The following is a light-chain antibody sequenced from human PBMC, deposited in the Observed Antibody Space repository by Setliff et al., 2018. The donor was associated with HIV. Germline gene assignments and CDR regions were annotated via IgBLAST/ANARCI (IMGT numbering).Light chain of an antibody. J-gene: IGLJ1*01. V-gene: IGLV3-21*04. CDR1: NIGTKS. Sequence: SYELTQPPSVSVAPGKTARITCGGYNIGTKSVHWYQEKSGQAPVLVIYNDSDRPSGIPERFSGSNSGNTATLTISRVEAGDEADFYCQVWDSRSHHFVFGTGTKVTVL. CDR2: NDS. CDR3: QVWDSRSHHFV.